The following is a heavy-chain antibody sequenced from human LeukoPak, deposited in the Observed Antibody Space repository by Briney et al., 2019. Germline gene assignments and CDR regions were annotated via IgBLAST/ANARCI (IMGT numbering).Heavy chain of an antibody. CDR1: VASISAFH. V-gene: IGHV4-4*07. Sequence: SETLSLTCTVSVASISAFHWTWFRQPAGKTLEWIGLIYSSGSTLLNPSLKTRVAMSLDLTKNQLSLRLTSLTAADTAVYYCARVTTDSTYHSGWFDPWGQGTLVTVSS. CDR3: ARVTTDSTYHSGWFDP. D-gene: IGHD3-22*01. J-gene: IGHJ5*02. CDR2: IYSSGST.